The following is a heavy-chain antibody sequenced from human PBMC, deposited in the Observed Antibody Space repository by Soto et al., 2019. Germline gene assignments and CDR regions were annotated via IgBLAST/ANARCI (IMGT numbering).Heavy chain of an antibody. J-gene: IGHJ4*02. D-gene: IGHD5-18*01. CDR1: GFTFSSYS. Sequence: EVQLVESGGGLVKPGGSLRLSCAASGFTFSSYSMNWVRQAPGKGLEWVSSISSSSSYIYYADSVKGRFTISRDNAKNALYRQMNSLRAEDTAGYYFARDQPGYSPGYGLGYWGQGTRVTGSS. CDR3: ARDQPGYSPGYGLGY. V-gene: IGHV3-21*01. CDR2: ISSSSSYI.